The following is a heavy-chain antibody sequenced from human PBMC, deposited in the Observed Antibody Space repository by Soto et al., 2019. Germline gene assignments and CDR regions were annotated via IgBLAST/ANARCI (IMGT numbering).Heavy chain of an antibody. CDR1: GGSINDFY. J-gene: IGHJ4*02. V-gene: IGHV4-59*01. Sequence: PSETLSLTCTVPGGSINDFYWSWIRQPPGKGLEWIGYIYYSGSTDYNPSLKGRVTISVDTSKSQFSLKLGSVTAADTAVYYCARVGGVAARTFDYWGQGTLVTVSS. CDR2: IYYSGST. D-gene: IGHD6-6*01. CDR3: ARVGGVAARTFDY.